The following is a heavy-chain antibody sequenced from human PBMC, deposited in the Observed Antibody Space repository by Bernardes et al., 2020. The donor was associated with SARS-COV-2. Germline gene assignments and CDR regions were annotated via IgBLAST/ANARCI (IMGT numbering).Heavy chain of an antibody. CDR3: ARAPRGGNYGGWIGFYPSFDR. V-gene: IGHV3-23*01. Sequence: GGSLRLSCAASEFTFSDFAMSCVRQAPGKWLQWVSTISGSGGGTYYADSVKGRFTISRDNSQNTLYLQMHSLRAEDTAVYYCARAPRGGNYGGWIGFYPSFDRWGEGALVTVAS. J-gene: IGHJ4*02. CDR1: EFTFSDFA. D-gene: IGHD3-3*01. CDR2: ISGSGGGT.